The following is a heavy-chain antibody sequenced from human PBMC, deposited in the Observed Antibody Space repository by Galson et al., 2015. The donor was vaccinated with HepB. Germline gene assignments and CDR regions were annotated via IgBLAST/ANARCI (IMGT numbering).Heavy chain of an antibody. CDR3: AREYSGYDQLPDY. D-gene: IGHD5-12*01. J-gene: IGHJ4*02. CDR1: GYTFTSYA. V-gene: IGHV1-3*01. Sequence: SVKVSCKASGYTFTSYAMHWVRQAPGQRLEWMGWINAGNGNTKYSQKFQGRVTITRDTSASTAYMELSSLRSEDTAVYYCAREYSGYDQLPDYWGQGTLVTVSS. CDR2: INAGNGNT.